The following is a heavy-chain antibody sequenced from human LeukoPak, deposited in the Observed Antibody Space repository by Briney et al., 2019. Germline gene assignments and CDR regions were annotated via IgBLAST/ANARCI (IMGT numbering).Heavy chain of an antibody. CDR1: GGSISSYY. V-gene: IGHV4-4*07. D-gene: IGHD6-19*01. J-gene: IGHJ4*02. CDR3: ARGYSSGWYYDY. CDR2: IYTSGST. Sequence: SETLSLTCTVSGGSISSYYWSWIRQPAGKGLEWIRRIYTSGSTNYNPSLKSRVTMSVDTSKNQFSLKLSSVTAADTAVYYCARGYSSGWYYDYWGQGTLVTVSS.